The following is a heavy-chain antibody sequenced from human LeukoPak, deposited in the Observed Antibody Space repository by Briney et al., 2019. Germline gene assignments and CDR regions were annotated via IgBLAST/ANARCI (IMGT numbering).Heavy chain of an antibody. V-gene: IGHV3-23*01. J-gene: IGHJ4*02. CDR2: IRGSGGST. D-gene: IGHD5-18*01. CDR1: GFTFSSYA. CDR3: AKDREQLWLLGYFDY. Sequence: GGSLTLSCAASGFTFSSYAMSWVRQAPGKGLEWVSAIRGSGGSTYYADSVKGRFTISRDNSKITLYLQMNSLRAEDTALYYCAKDREQLWLLGYFDYWGQGTLVTVSS.